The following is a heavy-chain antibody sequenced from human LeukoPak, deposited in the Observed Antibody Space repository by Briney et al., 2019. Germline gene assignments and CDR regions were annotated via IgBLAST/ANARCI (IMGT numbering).Heavy chain of an antibody. V-gene: IGHV3-21*06. CDR3: ARDRHKYNYDSGGYPPY. CDR2: ISSSSVYT. Sequence: GGSLRLSCAASGFIFSTYNMNWVRQVPGKGLEWVSFISSSSVYTYYADSVKGRFTISRDNAKNSLYLQMNSLRAEDTAVYYCARDRHKYNYDSGGYPPYWGQGTLVTVSS. D-gene: IGHD3-22*01. J-gene: IGHJ4*02. CDR1: GFIFSTYN.